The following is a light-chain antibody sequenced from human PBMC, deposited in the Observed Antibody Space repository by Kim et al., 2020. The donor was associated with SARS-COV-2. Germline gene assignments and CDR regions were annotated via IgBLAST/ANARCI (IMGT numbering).Light chain of an antibody. J-gene: IGLJ1*01. CDR3: SSYIRGSTNYV. Sequence: CTGXISYVXGYXYVSWXQQXPXKAPKLVXYXVGNRPSGVSXRXSGSKSGNTASLTISWLQAXXXXDYYCSSYIRGSTNYVXGTGTXVTVL. V-gene: IGLV2-14*03. CDR1: ISYVXGYXY. CDR2: XVG.